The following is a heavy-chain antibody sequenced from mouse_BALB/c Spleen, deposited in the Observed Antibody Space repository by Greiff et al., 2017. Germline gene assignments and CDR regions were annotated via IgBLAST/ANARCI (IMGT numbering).Heavy chain of an antibody. Sequence: EVQLQESGPGLVKPSQSLSLTCSVTGYSITSGYYWNWIRQFPGNKLEWMGYISYDGSNNYNPSLKNRISITRDTSKNQFFLKLNSVTTEDTATYYCARVGANWVIDYWGQGTTLTVSS. D-gene: IGHD4-1*01. CDR2: ISYDGSN. J-gene: IGHJ2*01. CDR1: GYSITSGYY. CDR3: ARVGANWVIDY. V-gene: IGHV3-6*02.